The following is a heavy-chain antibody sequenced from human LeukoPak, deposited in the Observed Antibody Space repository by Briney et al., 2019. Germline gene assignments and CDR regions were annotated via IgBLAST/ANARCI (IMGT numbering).Heavy chain of an antibody. Sequence: SETLSLTCTVSGGSLSSSSYYWGWIRQPPGKGLEWIGSIYYSGTTYYNPSLKSRVTISVDTSKNQFSLKLSSVTAADTALYYCAKHYMGSSYNHGLDCWGQGTLVTDSS. D-gene: IGHD3-10*01. CDR1: GGSLSSSSYY. CDR2: IYYSGTT. CDR3: AKHYMGSSYNHGLDC. J-gene: IGHJ4*02. V-gene: IGHV4-39*01.